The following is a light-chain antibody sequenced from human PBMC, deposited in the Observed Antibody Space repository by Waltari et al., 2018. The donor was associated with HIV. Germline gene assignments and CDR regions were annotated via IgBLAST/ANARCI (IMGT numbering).Light chain of an antibody. CDR3: QQYNNWPRT. Sequence: VMTQSPGTLSVSPGERATLSGRPSQSISSNLAWYQQKPGQAPRLLLYEASTGATGVPARFIGSGFGTDFTLIITSLQFEDVAVYYCQQYNNWPRTFGQGTKVEF. CDR1: QSISSN. CDR2: EAS. J-gene: IGKJ1*01. V-gene: IGKV3-15*01.